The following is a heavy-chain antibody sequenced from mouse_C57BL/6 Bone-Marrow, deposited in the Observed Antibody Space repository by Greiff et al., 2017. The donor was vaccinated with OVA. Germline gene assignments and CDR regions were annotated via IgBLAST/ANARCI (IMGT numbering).Heavy chain of an antibody. V-gene: IGHV1-69*01. J-gene: IGHJ3*01. CDR3: ARSALATAWFAY. Sequence: QVQLKQPGAELVMPGASVKLSCKASGYTFTSYWMHWVKQRPGQGLEWIGEIDPSDSYTNYNQKFKGKSTLTVDKSSSTAYMQLSSLTSEDSAVYYCARSALATAWFAYWGQGTLVTVSA. D-gene: IGHD3-1*01. CDR2: IDPSDSYT. CDR1: GYTFTSYW.